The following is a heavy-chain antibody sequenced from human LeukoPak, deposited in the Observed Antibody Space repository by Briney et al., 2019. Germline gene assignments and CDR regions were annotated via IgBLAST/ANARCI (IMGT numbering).Heavy chain of an antibody. Sequence: KPSQTLSLTCPVSSGSISSGVYYWSWIRQPPGKGLEWIGEINHSGSTNYNPSLKSRVTISVDTSKNQFSLKLSSVTAADTAVYYCARGRGYCSSTSCHAYFDYWGQGTLVTVSS. D-gene: IGHD2-2*01. CDR1: SGSISSGVYY. V-gene: IGHV4-30-2*01. CDR3: ARGRGYCSSTSCHAYFDY. CDR2: INHSGST. J-gene: IGHJ4*02.